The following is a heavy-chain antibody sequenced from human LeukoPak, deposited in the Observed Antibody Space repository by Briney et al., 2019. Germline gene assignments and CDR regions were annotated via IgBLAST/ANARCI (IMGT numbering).Heavy chain of an antibody. Sequence: GASVKVSCKASGYTFTSYGISWVRQAPGQGLEWMGWINPNSGGTNYAQKFQGRVTMTRDTSISTAYMELSRLRSDDTAVYYCARDSTVTTHFDYWGQGTLVTVSS. D-gene: IGHD4-17*01. CDR1: GYTFTSYG. V-gene: IGHV1-2*02. CDR2: INPNSGGT. J-gene: IGHJ4*02. CDR3: ARDSTVTTHFDY.